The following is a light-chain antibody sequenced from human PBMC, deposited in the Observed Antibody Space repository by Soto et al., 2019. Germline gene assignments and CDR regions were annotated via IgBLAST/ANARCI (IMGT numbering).Light chain of an antibody. CDR3: QQYNTYWT. J-gene: IGKJ1*01. V-gene: IGKV1-5*01. CDR2: DAS. CDR1: QNVNNW. Sequence: DIQMTQFPSALSASVGDRVTITCRASQNVNNWLAWYQHKPGKAPQLLIYDASVLETGVPLRFSGSGSGTEFTLAISGLQSDDFATYSCQQYNTYWTFGPGTKVDIK.